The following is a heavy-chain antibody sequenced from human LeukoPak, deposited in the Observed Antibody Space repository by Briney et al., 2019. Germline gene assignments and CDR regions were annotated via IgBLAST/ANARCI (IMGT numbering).Heavy chain of an antibody. Sequence: GASVKVSCKASGGTFSSYAISWVRQAPGQGLEWMGGIIPIFGTANYAQKFQGRVTITADESTSTAYMELSSLRSEDTAVYYCARGSGTILGVVIKQYGMDVWGQGTTVTVSS. CDR1: GGTFSSYA. V-gene: IGHV1-69*13. CDR2: IIPIFGTA. D-gene: IGHD3-3*01. CDR3: ARGSGTILGVVIKQYGMDV. J-gene: IGHJ6*02.